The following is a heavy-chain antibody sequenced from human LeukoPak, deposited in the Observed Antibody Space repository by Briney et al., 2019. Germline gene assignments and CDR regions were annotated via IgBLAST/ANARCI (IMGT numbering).Heavy chain of an antibody. CDR1: GFTFSSSA. CDR3: ALGSINYSDY. Sequence: PGGSLRLSCAASGFTFSSSAMNWVRQAPGKGLEWVSSIPGSGGITYYADSVKGRFTISRDNSKNTLYLQMNRLSAEDTAVCYCALGSINYSDYWGQGTLVTFSS. CDR2: IPGSGGIT. J-gene: IGHJ4*02. D-gene: IGHD2-21*01. V-gene: IGHV3-23*01.